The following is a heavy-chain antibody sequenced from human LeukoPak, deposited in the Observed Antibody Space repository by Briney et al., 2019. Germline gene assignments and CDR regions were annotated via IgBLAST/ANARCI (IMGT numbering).Heavy chain of an antibody. CDR2: INHSGST. V-gene: IGHV4-34*01. CDR1: GVSFSGYY. CDR3: ARRPGRFDY. D-gene: IGHD2-8*02. Sequence: SETLSLTCAVYGVSFSGYYWSWIRQPPGKGLEWIGEINHSGSTNYNPSLKSRVTISVDTSKNQFSLKLSSVTAADTAVYYCARRPGRFDYWGQGTLVTVSS. J-gene: IGHJ4*02.